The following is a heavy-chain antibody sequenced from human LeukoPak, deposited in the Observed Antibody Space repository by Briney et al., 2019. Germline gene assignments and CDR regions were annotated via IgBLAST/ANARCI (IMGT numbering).Heavy chain of an antibody. CDR2: IIPIFGTA. J-gene: IGHJ6*02. CDR3: ARGEVVLMVYDYYGMDV. CDR1: GGTFSSYA. V-gene: IGHV1-69*13. D-gene: IGHD2-8*01. Sequence: ASVKVSCKASGGTFSSYAISWVRQAPGRGLEWMGGIIPIFGTANYAQKFQGRVTITADESTSTVYMELSSLRSEDTAVYYCARGEVVLMVYDYYGMDVWGQGTTVTVSS.